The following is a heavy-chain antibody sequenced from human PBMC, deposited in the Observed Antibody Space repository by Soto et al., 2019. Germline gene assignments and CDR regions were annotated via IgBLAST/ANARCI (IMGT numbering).Heavy chain of an antibody. J-gene: IGHJ6*02. CDR2: IDPSDSYT. Sequence: GQAVNISCTGSGYLFTNYWISWVRQKPGQGLEWVGRIDPSDSYTNYSPSFQGHVTISADKSISTAYLQWSSLKASDTAMYYCARPLVVPAAIGSWNYYYGMDVWGQGTTVTVS. CDR3: ARPLVVPAAIGSWNYYYGMDV. D-gene: IGHD2-2*02. V-gene: IGHV5-10-1*01. CDR1: GYLFTNYW.